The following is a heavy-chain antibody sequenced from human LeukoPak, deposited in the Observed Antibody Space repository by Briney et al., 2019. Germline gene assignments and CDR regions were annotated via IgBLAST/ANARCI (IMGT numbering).Heavy chain of an antibody. CDR3: ARDLDSSGWYPDY. J-gene: IGHJ4*02. CDR2: ISYDGSNK. D-gene: IGHD6-19*01. Sequence: GGSLRLSCAASGFTFSSYAMHWVRQAPGKGLEWVAVISYDGSNKYYADSVKGRFTISRGNSKNTLYLQMNSLRAEDTAVYYCARDLDSSGWYPDYWGQGTLVTVSS. V-gene: IGHV3-30-3*01. CDR1: GFTFSSYA.